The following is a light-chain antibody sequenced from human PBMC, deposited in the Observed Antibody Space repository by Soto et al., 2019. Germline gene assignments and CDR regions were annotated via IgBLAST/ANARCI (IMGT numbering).Light chain of an antibody. V-gene: IGLV1-44*01. Sequence: QSVLTQPPSASGTPGQRVTISCSGSSSNIGGNTVNWYQKVPGAAPKLIIFSNSQRPSGVPDRYSGSKSGTSASLAIGGLHSEDEADYCCSTWDDSLNGPLFGGGTQLTVL. CDR3: STWDDSLNGPL. CDR2: SNS. CDR1: SSNIGGNT. J-gene: IGLJ2*01.